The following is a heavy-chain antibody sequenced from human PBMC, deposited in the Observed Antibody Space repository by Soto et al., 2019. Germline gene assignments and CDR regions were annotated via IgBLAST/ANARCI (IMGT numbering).Heavy chain of an antibody. D-gene: IGHD3-10*01. J-gene: IGHJ4*02. Sequence: QVQLQESGPGLVEPSGTLSLTCGVSGGSSNTHNWWSWVRQSRGRGLEWIGEIYHYGGTNYNPSLKSRVTMSVDKSKNQFSLELTSVTAADTAVYYCAREKGAGTYMGFDYWGQGTLFTVSS. CDR2: IYHYGGT. CDR3: AREKGAGTYMGFDY. CDR1: GGSSNTHNW. V-gene: IGHV4-4*02.